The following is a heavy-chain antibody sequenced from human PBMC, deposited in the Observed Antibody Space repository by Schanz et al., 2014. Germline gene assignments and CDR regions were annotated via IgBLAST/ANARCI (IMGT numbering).Heavy chain of an antibody. CDR2: IRYDGINK. CDR1: GFTFSSYG. D-gene: IGHD1-26*01. CDR3: AKEWSPSF. J-gene: IGHJ4*02. Sequence: QVQLVESGGGVVQPGRSLRLSCAASGFTFSSYGMHWVRQAPGKGLVWVTYIRYDGINKYYADSVKGRFTVSRDNAKSTLFLQMDSLRPEDTAIYYCAKEWSPSFWGQGTLVTVSS. V-gene: IGHV3-30*02.